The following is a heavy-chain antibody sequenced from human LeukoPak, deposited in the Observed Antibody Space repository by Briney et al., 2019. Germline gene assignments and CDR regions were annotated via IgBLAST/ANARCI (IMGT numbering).Heavy chain of an antibody. CDR3: ARETNIGYPGE. D-gene: IGHD2/OR15-2a*01. J-gene: IGHJ4*02. CDR2: MNPNSGNT. Sequence: ASVKVSCKASGYTFTSYDINWVRQATGQGLEWMGWMNPNSGNTGYPQKFQGRVTMTRDTSISTAYMELSSLTSADTAVYYCARETNIGYPGEWGQGTLVTVSS. CDR1: GYTFTSYD. V-gene: IGHV1-8*01.